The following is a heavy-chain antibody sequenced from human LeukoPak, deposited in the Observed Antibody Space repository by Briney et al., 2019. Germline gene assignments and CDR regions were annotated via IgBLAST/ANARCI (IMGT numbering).Heavy chain of an antibody. CDR2: ISNSSSDI. CDR3: ARGPEGYCSGGGCYYGMDV. J-gene: IGHJ6*01. V-gene: IGHV3-21*05. Sequence: GWALTLSCAASGFIFSSYSLNWIRQAGGRGLDGVSYISNSSSDIQYAASVKGRSTISRDNAENSLYLQMNSLRAEHTAVYYCARGPEGYCSGGGCYYGMDVWGQGTTVTVSS. D-gene: IGHD2-15*01. CDR1: GFIFSSYS.